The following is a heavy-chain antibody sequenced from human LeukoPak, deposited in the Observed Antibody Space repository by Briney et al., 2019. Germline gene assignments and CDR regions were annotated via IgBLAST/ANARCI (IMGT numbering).Heavy chain of an antibody. V-gene: IGHV4-4*07. CDR3: ARHPRIAAAEGAFDI. CDR1: GGSISSYY. CDR2: IYTSGST. J-gene: IGHJ3*02. Sequence: PSETLSLTCTVSGGSISSYYWSWIRQPAGKGLEWIGRIYTSGSTNYNPSLKSRVTMSVDTSKNQFSLKLSSVTAADTAVYYCARHPRIAAAEGAFDIWGQGTMVTVSS. D-gene: IGHD6-13*01.